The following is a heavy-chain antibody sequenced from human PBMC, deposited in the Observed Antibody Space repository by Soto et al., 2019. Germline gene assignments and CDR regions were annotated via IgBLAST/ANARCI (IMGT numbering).Heavy chain of an antibody. Sequence: QVQLVQSGAEVKKPGSSVKVSCKASGGTFSSYAISWVRQAPGQGLEWMGGIIPIFGTANYAQKFQGRVTITADKSTSIAYMELSSLRSEDTAVYYCARVPRNGQTEEAIDYWGQGTLVTVSS. CDR1: GGTFSSYA. CDR3: ARVPRNGQTEEAIDY. D-gene: IGHD1-1*01. J-gene: IGHJ4*02. CDR2: IIPIFGTA. V-gene: IGHV1-69*06.